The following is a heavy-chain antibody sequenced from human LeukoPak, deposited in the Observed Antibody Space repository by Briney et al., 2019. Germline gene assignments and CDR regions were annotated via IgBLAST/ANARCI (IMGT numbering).Heavy chain of an antibody. Sequence: SETLSLTCTVSGGSISDYYWSWIRQPAGKGLEWIGYIYYSGSTNYNPSLKSRVTISVDTSKNQFSLKLSSVTAADTAVYYCARIVVVPAAIPGYKFDPWGQGTLVTVSS. V-gene: IGHV4-59*01. CDR3: ARIVVVPAAIPGYKFDP. D-gene: IGHD2-2*02. J-gene: IGHJ5*02. CDR2: IYYSGST. CDR1: GGSISDYY.